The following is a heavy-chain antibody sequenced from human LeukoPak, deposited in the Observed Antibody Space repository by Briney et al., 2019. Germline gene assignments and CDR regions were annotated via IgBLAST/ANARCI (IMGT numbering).Heavy chain of an antibody. CDR2: IIPIFGIA. CDR1: GGTFSSYA. CDR3: AKDGYCSGGSCSLGWFDP. V-gene: IGHV1-69*04. J-gene: IGHJ5*02. D-gene: IGHD2-15*01. Sequence: SVKVSCKASGGTFSSYAISWVRQAPGQGLEWMGRIIPIFGIANYAQKFQGRVTITADKSTSTAYMELSSLRSEDTAVYYCAKDGYCSGGSCSLGWFDPWGQGTLVTVSS.